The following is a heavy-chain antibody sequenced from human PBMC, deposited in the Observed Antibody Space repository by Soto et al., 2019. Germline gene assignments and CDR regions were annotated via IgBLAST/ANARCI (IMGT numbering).Heavy chain of an antibody. CDR2: IIPILGTA. V-gene: IGHV1-69*01. CDR1: GGTFSSYA. J-gene: IGHJ4*02. Sequence: VQLVQSGAEVKKPGSLVKVSCKASGGTFSSYAISWVRQAPGQGLEWMGGIIPILGTANYAQKLQGRVTITADESTSTAYMELSSLRSEDTAVYYCAMGSSSWYRRGDYWGQGTLVTVSS. D-gene: IGHD6-13*01. CDR3: AMGSSSWYRRGDY.